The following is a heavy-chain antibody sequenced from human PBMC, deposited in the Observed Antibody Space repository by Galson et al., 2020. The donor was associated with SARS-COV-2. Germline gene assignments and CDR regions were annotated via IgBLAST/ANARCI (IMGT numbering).Heavy chain of an antibody. CDR3: GGFDTFDI. CDR2: DYASGST. CDR1: GGSIISGSFY. V-gene: IGHV4-61*02. J-gene: IGHJ3*02. Sequence: SETLSLTCSVSGGSIISGSFYWSWIRQPAGKGLEWNGSDYASGSTNSNPSLKSRVTISVDTSKNQFSLKLSSVTAADTAVYYCGGFDTFDIWGQGTMVTVS.